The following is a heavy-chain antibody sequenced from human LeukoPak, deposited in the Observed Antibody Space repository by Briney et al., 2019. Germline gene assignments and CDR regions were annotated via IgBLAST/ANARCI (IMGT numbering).Heavy chain of an antibody. CDR2: INHNGNVN. J-gene: IGHJ5*02. V-gene: IGHV3-7*01. D-gene: IGHD5-12*01. Sequence: GGSLRLSCAASGFTFSSYWMNWARQAPGKGLEWVASINHNGNVNYYVDSVKGRFTISRDNAKNSLYLQMNSLRAEDTAVYYCARDIVATMIFDPWGQGTLVTVSS. CDR3: ARDIVATMIFDP. CDR1: GFTFSSYW.